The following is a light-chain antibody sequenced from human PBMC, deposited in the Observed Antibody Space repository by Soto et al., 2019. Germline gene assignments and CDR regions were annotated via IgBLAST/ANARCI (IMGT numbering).Light chain of an antibody. J-gene: IGKJ4*01. CDR2: LGS. V-gene: IGKV2-28*01. CDR1: QSLLHSNGYNY. CDR3: MQALQTPVT. Sequence: DIVMTQSPLSLPVTPGEPASISCRSSQSLLHSNGYNYLDWYLQKPGQSPQLLIYLGSNRASGVPDGFSGSGSGTDFTLKISRVEAEDVGVYYCMQALQTPVTFGGGTKVDIK.